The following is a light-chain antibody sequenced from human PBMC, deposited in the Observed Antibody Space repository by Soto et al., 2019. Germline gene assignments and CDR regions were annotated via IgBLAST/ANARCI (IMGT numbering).Light chain of an antibody. J-gene: IGKJ2*01. Sequence: EIVMTQSPATLSVSPGERATLSCRASQSVSSNLAWYQQKPGQAPRLLIYGASTRATGIPARFSGSGSGTEFTLTISSLQSEDFAVYYCQQYNNWPQEGFGQGTKLEIK. CDR2: GAS. CDR1: QSVSSN. CDR3: QQYNNWPQEG. V-gene: IGKV3-15*01.